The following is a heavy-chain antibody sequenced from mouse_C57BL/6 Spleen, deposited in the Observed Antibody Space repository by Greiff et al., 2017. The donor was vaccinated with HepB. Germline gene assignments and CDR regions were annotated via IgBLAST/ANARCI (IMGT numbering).Heavy chain of an antibody. D-gene: IGHD3-2*02. CDR3: ARSIDRSGSFDY. CDR2: IYPGDGDT. Sequence: VQVVESGPELVKPGASVKISCKASGYAFSSSWMNWVKQRPGKGLEWIGRIYPGDGDTNYNGKFKGKATLTADKSSSTAYMQLSSLTSEDSAVYFCARSIDRSGSFDYWGQGTTLTVSS. CDR1: GYAFSSSW. J-gene: IGHJ2*01. V-gene: IGHV1-82*01.